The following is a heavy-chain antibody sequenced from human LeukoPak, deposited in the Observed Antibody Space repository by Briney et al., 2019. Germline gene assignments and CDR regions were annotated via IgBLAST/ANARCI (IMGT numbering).Heavy chain of an antibody. CDR2: IYSGGST. Sequence: GGSLRLSCAASGFTVSSNYMSWVRQAPGKGLEWVSVIYSGGSTYYADSVKGRFTISGDNAKNSLYLQMNSLRVEDTAVYYCARDQDRAFDIWGQGTMVTVSS. CDR1: GFTVSSNY. CDR3: ARDQDRAFDI. J-gene: IGHJ3*02. V-gene: IGHV3-66*01.